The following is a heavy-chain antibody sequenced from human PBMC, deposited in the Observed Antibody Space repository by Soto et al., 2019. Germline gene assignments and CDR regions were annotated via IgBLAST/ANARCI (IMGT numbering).Heavy chain of an antibody. V-gene: IGHV1-46*03. J-gene: IGHJ4*02. CDR2: INPSGGST. Sequence: QVQLVQSGAEVKKPGASVKVSCKASGYTFTSYYMHWVRQAPGQGLEWMGIINPSGGSTSYAQKFQGRVTMTRDTSTSTVYMDLSSLRSEDTAVYYCARVWPGVFSFDYWGQGTLVTVSS. CDR1: GYTFTSYY. CDR3: ARVWPGVFSFDY. D-gene: IGHD3-10*01.